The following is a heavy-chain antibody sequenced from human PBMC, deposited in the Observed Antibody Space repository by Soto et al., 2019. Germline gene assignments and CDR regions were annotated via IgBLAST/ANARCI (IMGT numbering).Heavy chain of an antibody. Sequence: SETLSVTCAVYGGSFSGYYWSWSRQPPWKGLEWIGEINHSVSTNYNPSLKSRVTISVDTSKNQFSLKLSSVTAADTAVYYCARVYGSGINGYWGQGTLVTVST. D-gene: IGHD3-10*01. CDR1: GGSFSGYY. J-gene: IGHJ4*02. CDR2: INHSVST. CDR3: ARVYGSGINGY. V-gene: IGHV4-34*01.